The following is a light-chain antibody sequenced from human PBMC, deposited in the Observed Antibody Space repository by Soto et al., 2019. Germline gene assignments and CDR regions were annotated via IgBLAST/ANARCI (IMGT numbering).Light chain of an antibody. CDR2: GAS. CDR1: QSVSSN. J-gene: IGKJ4*01. CDR3: QQVNVYPST. Sequence: EVVMTQSPATLSVSPGERATLSCRASQSVSSNFAWYQQKPGQAPTLLIFGASSRATGIPDRFSGSGSGTDFTLTISSLQPEDFATYYCQQVNVYPSTFGGGTKV. V-gene: IGKV3D-15*01.